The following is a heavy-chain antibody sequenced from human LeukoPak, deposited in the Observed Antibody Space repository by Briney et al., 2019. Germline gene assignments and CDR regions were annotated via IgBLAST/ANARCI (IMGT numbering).Heavy chain of an antibody. CDR1: GFTFSSYS. CDR2: ISSSSSYI. V-gene: IGHV3-21*01. D-gene: IGHD2-15*01. Sequence: GGSLRLSCAASGFTFSSYSMNWVRQAPGKGLEWVSSISSSSSYIYYADSVKGRFTISRDNAKNSLYLQMNSLRAEDTAVYYCARDFFSGGSGYTNWFNPWGKGTLATAPQ. CDR3: ARDFFSGGSGYTNWFNP. J-gene: IGHJ5*02.